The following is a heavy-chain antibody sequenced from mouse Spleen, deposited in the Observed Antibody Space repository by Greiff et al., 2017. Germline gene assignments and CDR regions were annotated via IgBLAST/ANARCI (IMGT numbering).Heavy chain of an antibody. Sequence: EVQLVESGGGLVQPGGSLKLSCAASGFTFSSYTMSWVRQTPEKRLEWVAYISNGGGSTYYPDTVKGRFTISRDNAKNTLYLQMSSLKSEDTAMYYCARQSHYYAMDYWGQGTSVTVSS. J-gene: IGHJ4*01. CDR1: GFTFSSYT. CDR2: ISNGGGST. CDR3: ARQSHYYAMDY. V-gene: IGHV5-12-2*01.